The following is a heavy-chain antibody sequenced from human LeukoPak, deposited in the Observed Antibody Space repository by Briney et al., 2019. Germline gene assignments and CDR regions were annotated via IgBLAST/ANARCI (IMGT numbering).Heavy chain of an antibody. Sequence: ASVKVSCKASGYTFTNYYFHWVRQAPGQGLGWMGIINPSGGSTSYAQKFQGRVTMTRDTSTSTVHMKLSSLRSEDTAVYYCAREIGPIQLHLWGSAFDYWGQGTLVTVSS. CDR3: AREIGPIQLHLWGSAFDY. D-gene: IGHD5-18*01. V-gene: IGHV1-46*01. CDR2: INPSGGST. CDR1: GYTFTNYY. J-gene: IGHJ4*02.